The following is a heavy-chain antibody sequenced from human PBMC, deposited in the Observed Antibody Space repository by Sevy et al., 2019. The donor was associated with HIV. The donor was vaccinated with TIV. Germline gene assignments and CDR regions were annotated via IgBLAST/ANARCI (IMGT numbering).Heavy chain of an antibody. D-gene: IGHD3-22*01. J-gene: IGHJ4*02. CDR1: GYTFTGDY. V-gene: IGHV1-2*06. CDR2: VYPNSGGT. CDR3: ATTKDYYDSSGYPFDY. Sequence: ASVKVSCKASGYTFTGDYLHWVRQAPGQGLEWMGRVYPNSGGTNYARKFQGRVIMTRDTSISTAYMELNSLNSEDTAVYYCATTKDYYDSSGYPFDYWGQGTQVTVSS.